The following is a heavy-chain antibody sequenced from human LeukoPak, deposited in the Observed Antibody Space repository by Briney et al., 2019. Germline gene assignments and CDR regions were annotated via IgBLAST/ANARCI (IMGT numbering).Heavy chain of an antibody. J-gene: IGHJ6*03. D-gene: IGHD3-9*01. CDR1: GFTFTNYA. Sequence: GGSLRLSCAASGFTFTNYAMHWVRQAPGKGLEWVAVISYDETNKYYEDSVKGRFTISRDSSKNTLYLQMSSLRAEDTALYYCAKDSSVHWSLFEYYMDVWGKGTTVTVSS. CDR2: ISYDETNK. CDR3: AKDSSVHWSLFEYYMDV. V-gene: IGHV3-30*04.